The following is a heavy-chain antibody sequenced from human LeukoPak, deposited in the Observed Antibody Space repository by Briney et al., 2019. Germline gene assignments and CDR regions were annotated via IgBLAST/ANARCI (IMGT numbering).Heavy chain of an antibody. V-gene: IGHV4-4*07. CDR3: ARGDDFWSGYYNY. D-gene: IGHD3-3*01. CDR1: GGSISSYY. Sequence: PSETLSLTCTVSGGSISSYYCSWIRQPAGKGLEWIGRIYTSGSTNYNPSLKSRVTMSADTSKYQFSLKLSSVTAADTAVYYCARGDDFWSGYYNYWGQGTLVTVSS. CDR2: IYTSGST. J-gene: IGHJ4*02.